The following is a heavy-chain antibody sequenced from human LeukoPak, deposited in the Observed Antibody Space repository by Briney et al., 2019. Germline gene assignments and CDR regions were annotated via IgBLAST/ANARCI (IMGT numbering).Heavy chain of an antibody. Sequence: GGSLRLSCAASGFTFDDYAMHWVRQAPGKGLEWVSGISWNSGSIGYADSVKGRFTISRDNAKNSLYLQMNSLRAEDTALYYCAKDRGYSYGYDYFDYWGQGTLVTVSS. CDR3: AKDRGYSYGYDYFDY. J-gene: IGHJ4*02. D-gene: IGHD5-18*01. CDR2: ISWNSGSI. CDR1: GFTFDDYA. V-gene: IGHV3-9*01.